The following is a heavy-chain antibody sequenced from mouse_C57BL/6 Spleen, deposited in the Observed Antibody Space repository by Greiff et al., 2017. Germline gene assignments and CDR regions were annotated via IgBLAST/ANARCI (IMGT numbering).Heavy chain of an antibody. CDR1: GYTFTSYW. D-gene: IGHD1-1*01. Sequence: QVQLQQPGAELVKPGASVKMSCKASGYTFTSYWITWVKQRPGQGLEWIGDIYPGSGSTNYNEKFKSKATLTVDPSSSTAYMQLSSLTSEDSAVYYCARSGVLRFPFAYWGQGTLVTVAA. CDR2: IYPGSGST. CDR3: ARSGVLRFPFAY. V-gene: IGHV1-55*01. J-gene: IGHJ3*01.